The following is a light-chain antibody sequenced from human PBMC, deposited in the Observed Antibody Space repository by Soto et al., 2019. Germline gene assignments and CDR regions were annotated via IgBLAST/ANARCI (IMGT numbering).Light chain of an antibody. V-gene: IGKV3-11*01. Sequence: EIVLTQSPATLSLSPGERATLSCRASQSVSTSLAWYQQKPGQAPRLLIYDASTRATGIPARFSGGGSGTDFTLTSSSLEPEDFAVYYCQQRSNWPTFGGGTKVEI. CDR3: QQRSNWPT. CDR1: QSVSTS. CDR2: DAS. J-gene: IGKJ4*01.